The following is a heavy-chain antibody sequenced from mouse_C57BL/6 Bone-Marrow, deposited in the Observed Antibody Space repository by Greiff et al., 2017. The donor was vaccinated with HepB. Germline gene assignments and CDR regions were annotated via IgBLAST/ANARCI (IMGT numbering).Heavy chain of an antibody. D-gene: IGHD2-5*01. V-gene: IGHV5-6*01. J-gene: IGHJ2*01. CDR3: ARQAYYSNYDYFDY. Sequence: VQLKESGGDLVKPGGSLKLSCAASGFTFSSYGMSWVRQTPDKRLEWVATISSGGSYTYYPDSVKGRFTISRDNAKNTLYLQMSSLKSEDTAMYYCARQAYYSNYDYFDYWGQGTTLTVSS. CDR1: GFTFSSYG. CDR2: ISSGGSYT.